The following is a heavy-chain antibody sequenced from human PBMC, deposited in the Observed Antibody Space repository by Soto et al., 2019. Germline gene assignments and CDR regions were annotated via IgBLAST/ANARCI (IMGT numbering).Heavy chain of an antibody. J-gene: IGHJ5*02. CDR2: IYYSGST. V-gene: IGHV4-31*03. CDR3: ARSVPDIVVVPAARGWFDP. D-gene: IGHD2-2*01. CDR1: GGSISSGGYY. Sequence: SETLSLTCTVSGGSISSGGYYWSWIRQHPGKGLEWIGYIYYSGSTYYNPSLKSRVTISVDTSKNQFSLKLSSVTAADTAVYYCARSVPDIVVVPAARGWFDPWGQGNLVTVSS.